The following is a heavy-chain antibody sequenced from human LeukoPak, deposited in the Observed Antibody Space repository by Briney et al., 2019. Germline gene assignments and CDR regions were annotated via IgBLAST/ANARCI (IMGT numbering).Heavy chain of an antibody. Sequence: PSETLSLTCAVYGGSFSGYYWSWIRQPPGKGLEWIGEINHSGSTNYNPSLKSRVTISVDTSKNQFSLKLSPVTAADTAVYYCARGLGYYDSSGYYRPRDAFDIWGQGTMVTVSS. J-gene: IGHJ3*02. CDR2: INHSGST. V-gene: IGHV4-34*01. D-gene: IGHD3-22*01. CDR1: GGSFSGYY. CDR3: ARGLGYYDSSGYYRPRDAFDI.